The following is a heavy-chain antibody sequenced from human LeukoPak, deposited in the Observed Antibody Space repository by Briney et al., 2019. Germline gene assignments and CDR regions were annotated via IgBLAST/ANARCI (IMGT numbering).Heavy chain of an antibody. D-gene: IGHD3-10*01. J-gene: IGHJ5*02. CDR2: INHSGGT. V-gene: IGHV4-34*01. CDR3: ARGSVRGEFDP. Sequence: PSETLSLTCAVYGGSFSGYYWSWIRQPPGKGLEWIGEINHSGGTNYNPSLKSRVTISVDTSKNQFSLKLSSVTAADTAVYSCARGSVRGEFDPWGQGTLVTVSS. CDR1: GGSFSGYY.